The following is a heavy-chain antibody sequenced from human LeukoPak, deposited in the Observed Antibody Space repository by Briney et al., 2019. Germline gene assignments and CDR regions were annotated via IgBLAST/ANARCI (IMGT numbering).Heavy chain of an antibody. V-gene: IGHV4-34*01. CDR2: INHSGST. Sequence: PSETLSLTCAVYGGSFSSYYWSWIRQPPGKGLEWIGEINHSGSTNYNPSLKSRVTISVDTSKNQFSLKLSSVTAADTAVYYCPRFSDYYPFDSWGQGTLVTVSS. CDR3: PRFSDYYPFDS. CDR1: GGSFSSYY. D-gene: IGHD5/OR15-5a*01. J-gene: IGHJ4*02.